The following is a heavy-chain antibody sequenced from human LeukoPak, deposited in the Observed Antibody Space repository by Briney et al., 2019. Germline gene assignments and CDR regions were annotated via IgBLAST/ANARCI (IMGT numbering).Heavy chain of an antibody. J-gene: IGHJ4*02. D-gene: IGHD2-8*02. CDR3: AGHHPRNTVDF. V-gene: IGHV4-59*08. Sequence: SETLSLTCTVSGGSISSYYWSWIRQPPGKGLEWIAYISDVGSINYNPSLKSRVTISLETSKNQFSLKLSSVTAADTAVYYCAGHHPRNTVDFWGQGTLVTVSS. CDR1: GGSISSYY. CDR2: ISDVGSI.